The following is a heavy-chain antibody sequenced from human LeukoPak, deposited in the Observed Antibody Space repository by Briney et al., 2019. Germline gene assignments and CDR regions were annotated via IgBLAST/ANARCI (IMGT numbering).Heavy chain of an antibody. J-gene: IGHJ4*02. CDR2: IYHSGST. D-gene: IGHD1-26*01. Sequence: SETLSLTCAVSGGSISSGGYSWSWIRQPPGKGLEWIGYIYHSGSTYYNPSLKSRVTISVDRSKNQFSLKLSSVTAADTAVYYCARRSSLGGSYYFSFDYWGQGTLVTVSS. CDR3: ARRSSLGGSYYFSFDY. CDR1: GGSISSGGYS. V-gene: IGHV4-30-2*01.